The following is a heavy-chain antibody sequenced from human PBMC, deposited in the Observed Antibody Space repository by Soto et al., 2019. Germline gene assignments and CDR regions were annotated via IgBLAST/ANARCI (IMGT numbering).Heavy chain of an antibody. CDR1: AGSISRYY. Sequence: SETLSPTCSVSAGSISRYYWGWVRQSPGEGLEWIAHISYTVDASYNPSLKSRVTISLDTSKNQIALRLMSVTAADTAVYYCVGSLMSRAMESFDYWGQGTLVTVS. J-gene: IGHJ4*02. V-gene: IGHV4-59*01. CDR3: VGSLMSRAMESFDY. CDR2: ISYTVDA. D-gene: IGHD5-18*01.